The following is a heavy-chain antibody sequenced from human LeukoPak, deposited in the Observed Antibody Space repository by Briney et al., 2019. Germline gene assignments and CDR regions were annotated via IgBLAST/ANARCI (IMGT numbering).Heavy chain of an antibody. CDR3: ARRPDYGDYEGAFDI. D-gene: IGHD4-17*01. CDR2: IYYSGST. V-gene: IGHV4-59*08. Sequence: KTSETLSLTCTVSGGSISSYYWSWIRQPPGKGLEWIGYIYYSGSTNYNPSLKSRVTISVDTSKNQFSLKLSSVTAADTAVYYCARRPDYGDYEGAFDIWGQGTMVTVSS. CDR1: GGSISSYY. J-gene: IGHJ3*02.